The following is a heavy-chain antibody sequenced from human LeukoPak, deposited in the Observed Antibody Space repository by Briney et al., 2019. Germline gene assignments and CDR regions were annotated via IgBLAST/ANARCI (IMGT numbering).Heavy chain of an antibody. CDR2: MYSGGNT. CDR1: GFTFSTNY. D-gene: IGHD3-9*01. V-gene: IGHV3-53*01. CDR3: AKDRSHYDILTGYRH. J-gene: IGHJ4*02. Sequence: GGSLRLPCAASGFTFSTNYMTWVRQAPGKGLEWVSSMYSGGNTYYADSVRGRFTISRDNSKNTLYLQMNSLRVEDTAVYYCAKDRSHYDILTGYRHWGQGTLVTVSS.